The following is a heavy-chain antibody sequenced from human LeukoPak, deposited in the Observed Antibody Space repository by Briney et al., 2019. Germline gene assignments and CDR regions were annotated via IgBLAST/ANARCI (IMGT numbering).Heavy chain of an antibody. CDR2: ITSGFTP. CDR3: AKDYSDSRVADVFLEY. D-gene: IGHD2-21*01. V-gene: IGHV3-23*01. Sequence: PGGSLRLSCAASGLTFIDYAMSWFRQAPGKGLEYVAGITSGFTPLYADFVKGRFTVSRDNSKSTFHLQMNSLRAEDTAVYFCAKDYSDSRVADVFLEYWGQGTLVTVSS. CDR1: GLTFIDYA. J-gene: IGHJ4*02.